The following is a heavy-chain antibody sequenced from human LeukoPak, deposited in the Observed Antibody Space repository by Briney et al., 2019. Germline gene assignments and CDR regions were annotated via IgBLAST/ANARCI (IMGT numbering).Heavy chain of an antibody. CDR3: ARDGKPVAVAAIGH. D-gene: IGHD5-12*01. V-gene: IGHV3-48*03. CDR1: GFIFRGYE. J-gene: IGHJ4*02. Sequence: GGSLRLSWAASGFIFRGYEMNWVRQAPGKGLEWISYIDSSGSTIYYADSAKGRFTMSRDNARNSLYLEMNSLRAEDTAVYYCARDGKPVAVAAIGHWGQGTLVAVSS. CDR2: IDSSGSTI.